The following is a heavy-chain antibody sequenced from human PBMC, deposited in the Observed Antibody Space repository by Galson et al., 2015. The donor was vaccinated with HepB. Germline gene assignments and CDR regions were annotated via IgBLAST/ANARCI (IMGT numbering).Heavy chain of an antibody. J-gene: IGHJ4*02. CDR1: EYTFTSYD. Sequence: SVKVSCKASEYTFTSYDINWVRQATGQGLEWMGWMNPNSGNTGYAQKFQGRVTMTRNTSVSTAYMELSSLRAGDTALYYCAKDPYLYSAPAGTMAGFDYWGQGTLVTVSS. V-gene: IGHV1-8*01. CDR3: AKDPYLYSAPAGTMAGFDY. D-gene: IGHD6-19*01. CDR2: MNPNSGNT.